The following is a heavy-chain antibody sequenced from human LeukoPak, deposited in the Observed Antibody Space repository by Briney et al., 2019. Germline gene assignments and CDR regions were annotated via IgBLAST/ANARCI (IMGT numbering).Heavy chain of an antibody. J-gene: IGHJ3*02. CDR1: GFTFSSYW. D-gene: IGHD6-13*01. Sequence: PGGSLRLSCAASGFTFSSYWMSWVRQAPGKGLEWVANIKQDGSEKYYVDSVKGRFTISRDNAKNSLYLQMNSLRAEDTAVYYCARDQQQLEYAFDIWGQGTMVTVSS. V-gene: IGHV3-7*01. CDR3: ARDQQQLEYAFDI. CDR2: IKQDGSEK.